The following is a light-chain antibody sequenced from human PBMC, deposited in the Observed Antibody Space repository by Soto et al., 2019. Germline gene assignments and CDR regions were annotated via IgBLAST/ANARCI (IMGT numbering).Light chain of an antibody. V-gene: IGKV3D-15*01. J-gene: IGKJ1*01. Sequence: EIVMTQSPVTLSVSPGERATLSCRASQTVRSNLAWYQQKPGQAPRLLIHYASTRAAGVPARFSGSGYGTEFTLTISSLQSEDSAVYFCQQYYDWPPGTFGQGTKVDIK. CDR2: YAS. CDR3: QQYYDWPPGT. CDR1: QTVRSN.